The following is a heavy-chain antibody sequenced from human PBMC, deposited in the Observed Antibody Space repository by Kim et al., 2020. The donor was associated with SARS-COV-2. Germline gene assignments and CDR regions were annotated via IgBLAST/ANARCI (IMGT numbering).Heavy chain of an antibody. CDR1: GFTFSIYG. D-gene: IGHD3-3*01. V-gene: IGHV3-30*18. J-gene: IGHJ4*02. Sequence: GGSLRLSCAASGFTFSIYGMHWVRQAPGKGLEWVAVISFDGKTKHYADSVKGRFTISRDDSRNTLYLQMNSLGSEDTAVYYCAKEYDSSDYYVGLDEWGQGTMVTVSS. CDR3: AKEYDSSDYYVGLDE. CDR2: ISFDGKTK.